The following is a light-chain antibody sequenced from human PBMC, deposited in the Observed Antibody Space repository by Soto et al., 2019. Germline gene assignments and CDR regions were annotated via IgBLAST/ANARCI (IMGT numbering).Light chain of an antibody. J-gene: IGLJ1*01. Sequence: QSFLTQPASVSGSPGQSITISCAGTNSDVGVYNYVSWYQQHPGKAPKLVIYEVSNRPSGVSNRFSGSKSGNTASLTISGLQAEDEADYYCSSYTSSSTPLYVFGTGTKVTVL. CDR3: SSYTSSSTPLYV. CDR2: EVS. V-gene: IGLV2-14*01. CDR1: NSDVGVYNY.